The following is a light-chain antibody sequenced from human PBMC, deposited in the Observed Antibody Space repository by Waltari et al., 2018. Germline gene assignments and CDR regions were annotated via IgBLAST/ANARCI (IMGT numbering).Light chain of an antibody. Sequence: QSALTQPASVSGSPGQSITISCTGTSSEVGGFNFVPWYQQHPGKAPKLMIYDVSKRPSGVSNRFSGSKSGNTASLTISGLQAEDEADYYCSSYTISSTLNWVFGGGTKLTVL. J-gene: IGLJ3*02. CDR3: SSYTISSTLNWV. V-gene: IGLV2-14*03. CDR1: SSEVGGFNF. CDR2: DVS.